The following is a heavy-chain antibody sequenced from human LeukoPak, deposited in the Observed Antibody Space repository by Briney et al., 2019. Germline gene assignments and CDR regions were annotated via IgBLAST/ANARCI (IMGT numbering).Heavy chain of an antibody. CDR3: ARVCGGDCEGFDY. V-gene: IGHV4-61*01. J-gene: IGHJ4*02. CDR1: GGSVNSGSYY. CDR2: LYYGGST. Sequence: PSETLSLTCTVSGGSVNSGSYYWSWIRQPPRKGLEWIGYLYYGGSTNYNPSLKSRVTILLDPSKNQFSLKLSSVTAADTAVYYRARVCGGDCEGFDYWGRGTLVTVSS. D-gene: IGHD2-21*02.